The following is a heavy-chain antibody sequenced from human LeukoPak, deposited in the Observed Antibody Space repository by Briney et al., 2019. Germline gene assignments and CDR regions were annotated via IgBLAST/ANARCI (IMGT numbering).Heavy chain of an antibody. D-gene: IGHD1-26*01. CDR3: ARDTSFTNSGGFDY. V-gene: IGHV1-69*06. Sequence: GASVKVSCKASGGTFSSYAISWVRQAPGQGLEWMGGIIPIFGTANYAQKFQGRVTITADKSTSTAYMELSSLRSEDTAVYYCARDTSFTNSGGFDYWGQGTLVTVSS. J-gene: IGHJ4*02. CDR1: GGTFSSYA. CDR2: IIPIFGTA.